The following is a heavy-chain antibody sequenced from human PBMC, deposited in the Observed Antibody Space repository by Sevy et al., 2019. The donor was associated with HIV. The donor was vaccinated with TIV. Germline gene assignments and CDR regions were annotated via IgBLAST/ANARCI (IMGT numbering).Heavy chain of an antibody. CDR1: GFIFRDYG. J-gene: IGHJ3*02. D-gene: IGHD3-10*01. CDR3: AKESLVRGIKTEAFDI. CDR2: ITFDGRNK. Sequence: GGSLRLSCAASGFIFRDYGMHWVRQAPGKGLEWVTFITFDGRNKNYGDSVRGRFTISRDNAKNTLYVQMNSLRDEDTAVYHCAKESLVRGIKTEAFDIWGQGTMVTVSS. V-gene: IGHV3-30*02.